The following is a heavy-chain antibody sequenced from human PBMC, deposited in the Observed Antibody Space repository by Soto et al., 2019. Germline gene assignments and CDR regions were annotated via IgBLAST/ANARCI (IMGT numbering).Heavy chain of an antibody. D-gene: IGHD1-26*01. Sequence: GGSLRLSCAASGFTFSSYSMNWVRQAPGKGLEWVSSISSSSSYIYYADSVKGRFTISRDNAKNSLYLQMNSLRAEDTAVYYCAREKLSTVGAIRAVVGAFDIWGQGTMVTVSS. CDR3: AREKLSTVGAIRAVVGAFDI. V-gene: IGHV3-21*01. CDR1: GFTFSSYS. J-gene: IGHJ3*02. CDR2: ISSSSSYI.